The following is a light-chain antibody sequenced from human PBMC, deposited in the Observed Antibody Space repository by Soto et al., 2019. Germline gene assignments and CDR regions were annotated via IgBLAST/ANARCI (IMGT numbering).Light chain of an antibody. Sequence: ELLVTQSPATLSLSPSDRSTLSCRASQSISSYLAWYQQTPGQAPRLLIYGASKRATGIPARFSGSGSGTDFTLTISRLQPEDFAVYCCQQYESSRITFGRGTKVDIK. CDR3: QQYESSRIT. V-gene: IGKV3-15*01. CDR1: QSISSY. J-gene: IGKJ4*01. CDR2: GAS.